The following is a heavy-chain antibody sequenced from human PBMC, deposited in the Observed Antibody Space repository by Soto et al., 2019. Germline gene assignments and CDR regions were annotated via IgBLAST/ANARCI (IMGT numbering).Heavy chain of an antibody. J-gene: IGHJ6*02. D-gene: IGHD5-18*01. CDR3: ASPLDTAMVGPYYYGMDV. V-gene: IGHV1-69*13. CDR2: IIPIFGAA. CDR1: GGTFSSYA. Sequence: SVKVSCKASGGTFSSYAISWVRQAPGQGLEWMGGIIPIFGAANYAQKFQGRVTITADESTSTAYMELSSLRSEDTAVYYCASPLDTAMVGPYYYGMDVWGQGTTVTVSS.